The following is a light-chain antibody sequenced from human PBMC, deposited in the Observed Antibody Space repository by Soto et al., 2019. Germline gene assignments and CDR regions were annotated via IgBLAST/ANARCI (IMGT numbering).Light chain of an antibody. CDR2: GAS. J-gene: IGKJ1*01. CDR1: RSVSSRY. Sequence: EIVLTQSPGTLSLSLGERATLSCRASRSVSSRYLAWYQQKPGQAPRLLIYGASSRATGIPDRFSGSGSGTDFTLTISRLEPEDFAVYYCQQYGSSATFGQGTKVDIK. CDR3: QQYGSSAT. V-gene: IGKV3-20*01.